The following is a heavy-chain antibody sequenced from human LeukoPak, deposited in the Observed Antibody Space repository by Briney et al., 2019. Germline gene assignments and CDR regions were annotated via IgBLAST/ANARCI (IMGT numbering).Heavy chain of an antibody. V-gene: IGHV1-69*13. Sequence: GASVKVSCKASGGTFSSYAISWVRQAPGQGLEWMGGIIPIFGTANYAQKFQGRVTITADESTSTAYMELSSLRSEDTAVYYCARGLRYYYYMDVWGKGTTVTVSS. CDR2: IIPIFGTA. CDR1: GGTFSSYA. J-gene: IGHJ6*03. CDR3: ARGLRYYYYMDV.